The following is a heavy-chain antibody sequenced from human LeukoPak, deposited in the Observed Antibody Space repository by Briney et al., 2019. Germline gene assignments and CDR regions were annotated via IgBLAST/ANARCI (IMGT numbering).Heavy chain of an antibody. Sequence: SQTLSLTCAVSGGSISSGGYSWSWIRQPPGKGLEWIGYIYHSGSTYYNPSLKSRVTISVDRSKNQFSLKLSSVTAADTAVYYCARDLFDQHCSGGSCYSHWFDPWGQGTLVTVSS. V-gene: IGHV4-30-2*01. CDR2: IYHSGST. CDR3: ARDLFDQHCSGGSCYSHWFDP. D-gene: IGHD2-15*01. J-gene: IGHJ5*02. CDR1: GGSISSGGYS.